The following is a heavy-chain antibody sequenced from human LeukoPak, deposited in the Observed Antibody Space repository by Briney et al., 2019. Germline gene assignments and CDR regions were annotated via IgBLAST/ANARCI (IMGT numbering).Heavy chain of an antibody. J-gene: IGHJ4*02. CDR1: GFTFSSYA. Sequence: PGGSLRLSCAASGFTFSSYAMHWVRQAPGKGLEWVAVISYDGSNKYYADFVKGRFTISRDNSKNTLYLQMNSLRAEDTAVYYCARDLTPPALKFLEWLLPGDYWGQGTLVTVSS. D-gene: IGHD3-3*01. V-gene: IGHV3-30*01. CDR2: ISYDGSNK. CDR3: ARDLTPPALKFLEWLLPGDY.